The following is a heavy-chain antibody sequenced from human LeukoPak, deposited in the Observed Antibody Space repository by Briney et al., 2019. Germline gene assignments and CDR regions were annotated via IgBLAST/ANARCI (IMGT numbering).Heavy chain of an antibody. CDR3: ARGVYYDYVWGSYRQYYFDY. J-gene: IGHJ4*02. Sequence: SETLSLTCTVSGGSISSSSYYWGWIRQPPGKGLEWIGSIYYSGSTYYNPSLKSRVTISVDTSKNQFSLKLSSVTAADTAVYYCARGVYYDYVWGSYRQYYFDYWGQGTLATVSS. CDR1: GGSISSSSYY. CDR2: IYYSGST. V-gene: IGHV4-39*01. D-gene: IGHD3-16*02.